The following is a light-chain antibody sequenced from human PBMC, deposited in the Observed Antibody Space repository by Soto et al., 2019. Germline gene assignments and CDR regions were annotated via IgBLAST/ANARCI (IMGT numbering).Light chain of an antibody. J-gene: IGKJ1*01. CDR3: QQYGSSLVT. V-gene: IGKV3-20*01. CDR2: GAS. CDR1: QSVSSSY. Sequence: EIVLTQSPGTLSLSPGERATLSCRASQSVSSSYLAWYQQKPGQAPRLLIYGASSRATGIPDRFSGSGSGTDFTLTISRLEPEDFAVYYCQQYGSSLVTFSQGTKVEIK.